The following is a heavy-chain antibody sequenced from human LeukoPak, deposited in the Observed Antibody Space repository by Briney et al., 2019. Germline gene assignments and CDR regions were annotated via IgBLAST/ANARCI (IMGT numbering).Heavy chain of an antibody. D-gene: IGHD2-15*01. CDR3: AREDGYCSGGNCYSYFDS. Sequence: GGSLSLSCAASGFTFSHFWMSWVRQAPGKGLEWVAYIKKTGSETYYVDSVKGRFTITRDNTRNSLFLQMYSLRAEDTAVYFCAREDGYCSGGNCYSYFDSWGQGTLVTVSS. CDR1: GFTFSHFW. J-gene: IGHJ4*02. CDR2: IKKTGSET. V-gene: IGHV3-7*01.